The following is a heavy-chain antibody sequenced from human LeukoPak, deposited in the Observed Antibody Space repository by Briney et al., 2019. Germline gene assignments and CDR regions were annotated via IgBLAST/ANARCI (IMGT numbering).Heavy chain of an antibody. D-gene: IGHD2-15*01. CDR1: GFSFSDYA. CDR3: ANQPERYCSGGSCLPSTG. Sequence: GGSLRLSCDASGFSFSDYAMHWVRQAPGKGLEWVSGISAGGHNTYYADSVKGRFTISRDNSKNTLSVQMNSLSSDDTAVYYCANQPERYCSGGSCLPSTGWGQGTLVTVSS. CDR2: ISAGGHNT. V-gene: IGHV3-23*01. J-gene: IGHJ4*02.